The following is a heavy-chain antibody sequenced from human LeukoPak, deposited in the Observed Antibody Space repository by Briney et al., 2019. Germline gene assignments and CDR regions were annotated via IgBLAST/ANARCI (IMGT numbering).Heavy chain of an antibody. CDR1: GYTFTSYG. Sequence: GASVKVSCKASGYTFTSYGISWVRQAPGQGLEWMGWISAYNGNTNYAQKLQGRVTMTTDTSTSTAYMELRSLGSDDTAVYYCARASPIVVVPAALDYWGQGTLVTVSS. J-gene: IGHJ4*02. CDR2: ISAYNGNT. D-gene: IGHD2-2*01. V-gene: IGHV1-18*01. CDR3: ARASPIVVVPAALDY.